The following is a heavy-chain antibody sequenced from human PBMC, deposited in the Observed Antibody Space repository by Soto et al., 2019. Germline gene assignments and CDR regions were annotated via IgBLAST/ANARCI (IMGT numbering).Heavy chain of an antibody. V-gene: IGHV1-3*01. D-gene: IGHD3-3*01. Sequence: ASVKVSCKASGYTLNSCAMRWVRQATGQRLEWMGWINAGNGNTKYSQKFQGRVTITRDTSASTAYMELSSLRSEDTAVYYCARERDVLRFLEWLPDDAFDIWGQGTMVTVSS. CDR1: GYTLNSCA. CDR3: ARERDVLRFLEWLPDDAFDI. CDR2: INAGNGNT. J-gene: IGHJ3*02.